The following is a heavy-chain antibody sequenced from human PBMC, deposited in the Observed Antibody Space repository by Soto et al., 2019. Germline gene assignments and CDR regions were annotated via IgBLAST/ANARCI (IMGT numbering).Heavy chain of an antibody. Sequence: PGGSLRLSCTASGFTFSNYAMSWVRQAPGKGLEWVAVITYDGSNKYYADSVKGRFTISRDNSKNTLYLQMNSLRAEDTAVYYCAKDLSSSGFDYWGQGTLVTVSS. CDR2: ITYDGSNK. V-gene: IGHV3-30*18. D-gene: IGHD6-13*01. CDR1: GFTFSNYA. J-gene: IGHJ4*02. CDR3: AKDLSSSGFDY.